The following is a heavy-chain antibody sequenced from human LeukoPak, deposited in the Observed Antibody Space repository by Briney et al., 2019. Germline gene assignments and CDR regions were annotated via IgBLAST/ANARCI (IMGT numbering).Heavy chain of an antibody. Sequence: PSETLSLTCTVSGNSISSGDNYWSWIRQPPGKGLEWIGRIYYSGSTYYNPSLKSRVTISVNTSKNQFPLKLSSVTAADTAVYYCASHHRPGYSYGFGAFDIWGQGTMVTVSS. CDR3: ASHHRPGYSYGFGAFDI. V-gene: IGHV4-39*01. D-gene: IGHD5-18*01. CDR2: IYYSGST. CDR1: GNSISSGDNY. J-gene: IGHJ3*02.